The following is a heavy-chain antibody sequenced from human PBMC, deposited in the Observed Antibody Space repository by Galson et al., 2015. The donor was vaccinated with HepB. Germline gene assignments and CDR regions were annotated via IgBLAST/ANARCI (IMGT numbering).Heavy chain of an antibody. D-gene: IGHD2-8*01. V-gene: IGHV4-31*02. CDR3: ARIAVYATSLDY. Sequence: WIRQAPGKGLEWIGNIYYSGTTYYNSSLKSRVTMSVDTSKNQFSLKLRSVTAADTAVYYCARIAVYATSLDYWGQGTLVTVSS. J-gene: IGHJ4*02. CDR2: IYYSGTT.